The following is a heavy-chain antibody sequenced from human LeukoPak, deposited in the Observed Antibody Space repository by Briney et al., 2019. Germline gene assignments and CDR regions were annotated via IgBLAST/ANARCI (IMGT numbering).Heavy chain of an antibody. D-gene: IGHD6-13*01. V-gene: IGHV1-46*01. Sequence: ASVKVSCKASGYTFSMYNMHWVRQAPGQGLEWMGIINPSGGTSYAQKLQGRITMTRDTSTSTLYMELSSLRSEDTAVYYCAREAVAGTGLDYWGQGTLVTVSS. CDR1: GYTFSMYN. CDR3: AREAVAGTGLDY. CDR2: INPSGGT. J-gene: IGHJ4*02.